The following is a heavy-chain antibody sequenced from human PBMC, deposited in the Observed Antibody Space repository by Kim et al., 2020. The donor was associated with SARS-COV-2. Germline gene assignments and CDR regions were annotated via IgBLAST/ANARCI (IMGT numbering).Heavy chain of an antibody. D-gene: IGHD6-13*01. CDR1: GFTFSSYA. J-gene: IGHJ3*02. V-gene: IGHV3-23*01. Sequence: GGSLRLSCAASGFTFSSYAMSWVRQAPGKGLEWVSAISGSGGSTYYADSVKGRFTISRDNSKNTLYLKMNSLRAEDTAVYYCAKDQRGVAAAGRGDAFDIWGQGTMVTVSS. CDR3: AKDQRGVAAAGRGDAFDI. CDR2: ISGSGGST.